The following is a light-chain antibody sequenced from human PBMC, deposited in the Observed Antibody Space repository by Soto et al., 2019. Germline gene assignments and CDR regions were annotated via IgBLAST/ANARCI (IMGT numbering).Light chain of an antibody. V-gene: IGLV2-14*01. CDR3: SSQAVSSTLV. Sequence: QSVLTQPASVYGSPGQSITISCTGTSSDIGDYNYVSWYQQHPGKAPKLMIYDVSNRPSGVSNRFSGSKSGNTASLTISGLQAEDEADYYCSSQAVSSTLVFGGGTKLTVL. J-gene: IGLJ2*01. CDR1: SSDIGDYNY. CDR2: DVS.